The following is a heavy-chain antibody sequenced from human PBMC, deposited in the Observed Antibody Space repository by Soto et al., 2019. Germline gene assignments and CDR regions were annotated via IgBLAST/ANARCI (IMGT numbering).Heavy chain of an antibody. D-gene: IGHD6-13*01. Sequence: ASVKVSCKASGYDFTAYDINWVRQASGQGLEWMGWMNPINGAAGSARRFQGRVSMTRNTATGTAYLELTSLRSDDTAVYYCGRGPSPRAPAGGTPYYYAMDVWGQGTTVTVSS. V-gene: IGHV1-8*02. CDR3: GRGPSPRAPAGGTPYYYAMDV. CDR2: MNPINGAA. J-gene: IGHJ6*02. CDR1: GYDFTAYD.